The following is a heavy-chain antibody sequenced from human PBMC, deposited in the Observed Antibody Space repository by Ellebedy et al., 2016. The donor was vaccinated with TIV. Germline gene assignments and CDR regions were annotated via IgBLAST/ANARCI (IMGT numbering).Heavy chain of an antibody. CDR3: ATPTTVTTFDY. CDR1: GFTFSSYG. Sequence: GESLKISCAASGFTFSSYGMHWVRQAPGKGLEWVAVIWYDGSNKYYADSVKGRFTISRDNSKNTLYLQMNSLRAEDTAVYYCATPTTVTTFDYWGQGTLVTVSS. D-gene: IGHD4-17*01. J-gene: IGHJ4*02. CDR2: IWYDGSNK. V-gene: IGHV3-33*01.